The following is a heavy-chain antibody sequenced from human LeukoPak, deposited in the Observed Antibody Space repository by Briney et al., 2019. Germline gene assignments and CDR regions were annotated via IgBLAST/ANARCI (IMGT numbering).Heavy chain of an antibody. J-gene: IGHJ5*02. CDR1: GGSISSYY. Sequence: SETLSLTCTVSGGSISSYYWSWIRQPPGKGLEWIGYIYHSGSTYYNPSLKSRVTISVDRSKNQFSLKLSSVTAADTAVYYCAREPRPYGGNSNNWFDPWGQGTLVTVSS. CDR3: AREPRPYGGNSNNWFDP. D-gene: IGHD4-23*01. V-gene: IGHV4-59*12. CDR2: IYHSGST.